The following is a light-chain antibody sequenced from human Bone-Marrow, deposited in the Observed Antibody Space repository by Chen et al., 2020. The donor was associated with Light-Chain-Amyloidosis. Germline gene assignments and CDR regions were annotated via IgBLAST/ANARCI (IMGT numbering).Light chain of an antibody. CDR1: QGIRNH. V-gene: IGKV1-17*01. CDR2: AAS. Sequence: DIQMTQSPSSLSASVGDRVTITCRATQGIRNHLAWYQQKPREAPKRLIYAASRLQSGAPSRFSGSGSGTEFTLTITSLQPEDFATYFCQQHSTYPYTFGQGTQLESK. J-gene: IGKJ2*01. CDR3: QQHSTYPYT.